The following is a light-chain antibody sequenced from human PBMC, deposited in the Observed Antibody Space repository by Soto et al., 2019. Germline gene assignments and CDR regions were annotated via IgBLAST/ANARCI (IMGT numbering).Light chain of an antibody. CDR1: QSVSSSY. V-gene: IGKV3-20*01. CDR2: GAS. J-gene: IGKJ1*01. CDR3: QQYHTSPWT. Sequence: EIVLTQSPATLSLSPGERGTLSCRASQSVSSSYLAWYQQTPGQAPRLLIYGASNRATGIPDRFSGSGSGTDFTLTISRLEPEDFAVYYCQQYHTSPWTFGQGTKVEIK.